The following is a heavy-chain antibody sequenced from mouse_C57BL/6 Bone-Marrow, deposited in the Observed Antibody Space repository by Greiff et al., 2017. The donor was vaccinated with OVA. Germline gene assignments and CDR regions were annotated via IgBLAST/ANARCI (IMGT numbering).Heavy chain of an antibody. CDR3: ASNLLLRPFAY. Sequence: EVQLQQSGPELVKPGASVKISCKASGYTFTDYYMNWVKQSHGKSLEWIGDINPNNGGTSYNQKFKGKATLTVDKSSSTAYMELRSLTSEDSAVDYCASNLLLRPFAYWGQGTLVTVSA. D-gene: IGHD1-1*01. V-gene: IGHV1-26*01. J-gene: IGHJ3*01. CDR1: GYTFTDYY. CDR2: INPNNGGT.